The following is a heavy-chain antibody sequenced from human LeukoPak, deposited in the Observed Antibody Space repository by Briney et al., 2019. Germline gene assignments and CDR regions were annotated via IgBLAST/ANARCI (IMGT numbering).Heavy chain of an antibody. J-gene: IGHJ4*02. CDR3: ARPPLAAAGAY. CDR1: GFTFDDYA. D-gene: IGHD6-13*01. V-gene: IGHV3-9*01. Sequence: GGSLRLSCAASGFTFDDYAMHWVRQAPGKGLEWVSGISWNSGSIGYADSVKGRFTISRDNAKSSLYLQMNSLRAEDTALYYCARPPLAAAGAYWGQGTLVTVSS. CDR2: ISWNSGSI.